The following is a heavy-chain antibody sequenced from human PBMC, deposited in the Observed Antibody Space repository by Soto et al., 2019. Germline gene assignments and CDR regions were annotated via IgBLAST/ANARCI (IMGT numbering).Heavy chain of an antibody. CDR3: AGGDGGADAFDL. Sequence: QVQLVQSGTEVRKPGSSVNVSCQASGDTFDTYTFSWVRQAPGQGLQWMGEIIPMFRTTKYAPRFQGRLTLTADDSTRIVYMQLNSLTFGDTAVYYCAGGDGGADAFDLWGQGTMFAVSS. J-gene: IGHJ3*01. D-gene: IGHD3-10*01. V-gene: IGHV1-69*12. CDR1: GDTFDTYT. CDR2: IIPMFRTT.